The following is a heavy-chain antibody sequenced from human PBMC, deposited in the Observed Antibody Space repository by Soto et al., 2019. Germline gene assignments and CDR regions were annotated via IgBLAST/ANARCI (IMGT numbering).Heavy chain of an antibody. CDR3: ARGSALIGLDY. D-gene: IGHD3-22*01. V-gene: IGHV3-21*01. J-gene: IGHJ4*02. CDR2: IGTSGSYI. Sequence: EVQLVESGGGLVKPGGSLRLSCAVSGFIFSRYSMNWVRQAPGKGLEWVSSIGTSGSYIYDTDSVKGRFTISRDNTKDSLYLQMNSLRAEDTAIYHCARGSALIGLDYWGQGTPVTVSS. CDR1: GFIFSRYS.